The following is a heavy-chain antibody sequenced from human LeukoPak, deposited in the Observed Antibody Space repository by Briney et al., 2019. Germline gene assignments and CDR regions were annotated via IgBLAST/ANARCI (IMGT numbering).Heavy chain of an antibody. CDR2: IRYDGSNK. CDR3: ARAPGSSSSAEYFQH. Sequence: GESLRLSCAASGFTFSNYVMIWVRQAPGKGLEWVAFIRYDGSNKYYADSVKGRFTISRDNSKNTLYLQMNSLRAEDTAVYYCARAPGSSSSAEYFQHWGQGTLVTVSS. CDR1: GFTFSNYV. J-gene: IGHJ1*01. D-gene: IGHD6-6*01. V-gene: IGHV3-30*02.